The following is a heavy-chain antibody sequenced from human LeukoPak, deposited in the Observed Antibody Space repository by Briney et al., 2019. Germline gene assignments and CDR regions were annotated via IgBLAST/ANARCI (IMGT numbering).Heavy chain of an antibody. CDR3: ARDNSGIAAAGGLTYYFDY. CDR1: GFTLDDYA. D-gene: IGHD6-13*01. Sequence: GGSLRLSCAASGFTLDDYAMHWVRQAPGKGLEWVSSISSSSSYIYYADSVKGRFTISRDNAENSLYLQMNSLRAEDTAVYYCARDNSGIAAAGGLTYYFDYWGQGTLVTVSS. CDR2: ISSSSSYI. V-gene: IGHV3-21*01. J-gene: IGHJ4*02.